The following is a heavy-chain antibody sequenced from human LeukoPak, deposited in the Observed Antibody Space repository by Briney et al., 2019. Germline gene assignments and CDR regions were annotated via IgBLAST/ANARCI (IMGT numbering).Heavy chain of an antibody. V-gene: IGHV5-51*01. CDR1: GYLFTSCW. D-gene: IGHD3-10*01. CDR2: ICPGDPDT. CDR3: ATTMVRGVGYYYGMDV. Sequence: GASLQISCKGSGYLFTSCWIGWGRPLAGKGLEWMGIICPGDPDTRYTPSFQGRVTTPAHKSISTAYLQWSSLKAADTAMYYCATTMVRGVGYYYGMDVWGQGTTVTVSS. J-gene: IGHJ6*02.